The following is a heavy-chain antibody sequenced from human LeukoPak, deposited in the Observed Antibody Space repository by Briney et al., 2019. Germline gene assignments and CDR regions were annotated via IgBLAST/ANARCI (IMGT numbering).Heavy chain of an antibody. J-gene: IGHJ6*02. Sequence: GGSLRLSCVASGFTFSDSYMNWVRQAPGKGLEWVSYISGSSGIIDYADSVRGRFTISRENAKNSLYLQMSNLRAVDTAVYFCARGGGLDVWGQGATVTVSS. CDR2: ISGSSGII. D-gene: IGHD3-16*01. V-gene: IGHV3-11*01. CDR3: ARGGGLDV. CDR1: GFTFSDSY.